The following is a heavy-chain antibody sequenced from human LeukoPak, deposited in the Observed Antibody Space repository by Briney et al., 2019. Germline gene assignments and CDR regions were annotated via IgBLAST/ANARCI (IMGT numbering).Heavy chain of an antibody. CDR3: AREGKAGWFDP. Sequence: SETLSLTCNAFGGSISSSSYYWGWIRQPPGKGLEWIGSIYSSGSTNYNPSLKSRVTMSVDTSKNQFSLKLSSVTAADTAVYYCAREGKAGWFDPWGQGTLVTVSS. V-gene: IGHV4-39*07. J-gene: IGHJ5*02. D-gene: IGHD6-25*01. CDR2: IYSSGST. CDR1: GGSISSSSYY.